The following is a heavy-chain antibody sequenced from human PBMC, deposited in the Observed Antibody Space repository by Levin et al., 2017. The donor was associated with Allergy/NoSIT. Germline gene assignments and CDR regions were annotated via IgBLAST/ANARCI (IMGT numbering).Heavy chain of an antibody. CDR2: IYHSGNT. V-gene: IGHV4-30-2*01. J-gene: IGHJ4*02. Sequence: PSETLSLTCAVSGDSISSGAYSWSWIRQPPGKGLEWIGYIYHSGNTFYNPSLRSRVSLSVDTSKNQFSLRLNSVAAADTAVYFCARGAPWKLGYYFDYWGQGSLVTVSS. CDR1: GDSISSGAYS. CDR3: ARGAPWKLGYYFDY. D-gene: IGHD2-15*01.